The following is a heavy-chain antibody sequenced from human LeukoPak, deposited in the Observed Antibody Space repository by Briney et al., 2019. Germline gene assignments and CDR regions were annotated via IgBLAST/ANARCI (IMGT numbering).Heavy chain of an antibody. Sequence: PGGSLRLSCAASGFTFSRFSMNWVRQAPGKGLEWFSYITSSSSSMYYADSVKGRFTISRDNAKNSLYLQMNSLTAEDTAVYYCARVIGSYGDSAYWGQGTLVTVSS. V-gene: IGHV3-48*04. CDR2: ITSSSSSM. D-gene: IGHD4-17*01. CDR1: GFTFSRFS. J-gene: IGHJ4*02. CDR3: ARVIGSYGDSAY.